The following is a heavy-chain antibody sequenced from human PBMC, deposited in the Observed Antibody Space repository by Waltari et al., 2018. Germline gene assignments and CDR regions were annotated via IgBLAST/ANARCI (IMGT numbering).Heavy chain of an antibody. J-gene: IGHJ4*02. V-gene: IGHV4-59*11. D-gene: IGHD6-13*01. CDR2: IYYSGST. Sequence: QVQLQESGPGLVKPSETLSLTCTGSGGSISSHYWIWIRQPPGKGLEWIGYIYYSGSTNYNPSLKSRVTISVDTSKNQFSLKLSSVTAADTAVYYCARDLASSSSCLWGQGTLVTVSS. CDR3: ARDLASSSSCL. CDR1: GGSISSHY.